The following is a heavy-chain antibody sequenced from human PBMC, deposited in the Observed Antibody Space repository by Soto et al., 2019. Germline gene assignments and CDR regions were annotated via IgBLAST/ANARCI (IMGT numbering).Heavy chain of an antibody. D-gene: IGHD3-10*01. V-gene: IGHV3-66*01. CDR3: ARDGNLGYYGSGSYSNTEG. J-gene: IGHJ3*01. CDR1: GFTVSSNY. CDR2: IYSGGST. Sequence: PGGSLRLSCAASGFTVSSNYMSWVRQAPGKGLEWVSVIYSGGSTYYADSVKGRFTISRGNSKNTLYLQMNSRRAEDTAVYYCARDGNLGYYGSGSYSNTEGWGQGTMVTVSS.